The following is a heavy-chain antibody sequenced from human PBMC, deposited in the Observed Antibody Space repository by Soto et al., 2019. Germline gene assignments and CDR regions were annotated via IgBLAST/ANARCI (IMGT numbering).Heavy chain of an antibody. CDR1: GFTFSNAW. Sequence: GGSLRLSCAASGFTFSNAWMNWVRQAPGKGLEWVGRIKSKTDGGTTDYAAPVKGRFTISRDDSKNTLYLQMNSLKTEDTAVYYCTTDLSGSGWPYEYWGQGTLVTVSS. CDR2: IKSKTDGGTT. CDR3: TTDLSGSGWPYEY. J-gene: IGHJ4*02. D-gene: IGHD6-19*01. V-gene: IGHV3-15*07.